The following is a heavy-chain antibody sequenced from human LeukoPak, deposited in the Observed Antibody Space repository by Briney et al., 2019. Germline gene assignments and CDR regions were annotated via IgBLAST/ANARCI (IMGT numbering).Heavy chain of an antibody. V-gene: IGHV3-23*01. J-gene: IGHJ4*02. D-gene: IGHD3-16*01. Sequence: TGGSLRLSCAASGFTFSSYAMSWVRQAPGKGLEWVSAISGSGGSTYYADSVKGRFTISRDNSKNTLYLQMNSLRAEDTAVYYCAKGIQSLTGLRDSGFRGNWGQGTLVTVSS. CDR1: GFTFSSYA. CDR2: ISGSGGST. CDR3: AKGIQSLTGLRDSGFRGN.